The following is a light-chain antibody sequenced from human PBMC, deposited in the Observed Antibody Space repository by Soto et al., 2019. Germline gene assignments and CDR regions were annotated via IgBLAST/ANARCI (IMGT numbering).Light chain of an antibody. J-gene: IGKJ5*01. CDR3: QQYNNWPPIT. CDR1: QSVSSN. V-gene: IGKV3-15*01. CDR2: GAS. Sequence: SSGPLFFAPGERATLSCMASQSVSSNLAWYQQKPGQAPRLLIYGASTRATGIPARFSGSGSGTEFTLTISSLQSEDFAVYYCQQYNNWPPITFGQGTRLEI.